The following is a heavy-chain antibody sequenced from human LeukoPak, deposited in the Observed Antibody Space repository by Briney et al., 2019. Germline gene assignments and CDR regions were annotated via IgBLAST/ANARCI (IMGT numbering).Heavy chain of an antibody. V-gene: IGHV4-59*01. CDR1: GGSISSYY. D-gene: IGHD3-3*01. CDR3: ARAGVTIFGVVIPIDAFDI. CDR2: IYYSGST. J-gene: IGHJ3*02. Sequence: PSETLSLTCTVSGGSISSYYWSWIRQPPGKGLEWIGYIYYSGSTNYNPSLKSRVTISVDTSKNQFSLKLSSVTAADTAVYYCARAGVTIFGVVIPIDAFDIWGQGTMVTVSS.